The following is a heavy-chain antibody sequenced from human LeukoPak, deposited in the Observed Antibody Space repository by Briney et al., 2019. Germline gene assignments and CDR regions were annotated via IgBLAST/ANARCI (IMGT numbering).Heavy chain of an antibody. Sequence: KPSETLSLTCAVYGGSFSGYYWSWIRQPPGKGLEWIGEINHSGSTNYNPSLKSRVTISVDTSKNQFSLKLSSVTAADTAVYYCARVRGPPTKGWLHLFDYWGQGTLVTVSS. J-gene: IGHJ4*02. V-gene: IGHV4-34*01. CDR1: GGSFSGYY. CDR2: INHSGST. D-gene: IGHD5-24*01. CDR3: ARVRGPPTKGWLHLFDY.